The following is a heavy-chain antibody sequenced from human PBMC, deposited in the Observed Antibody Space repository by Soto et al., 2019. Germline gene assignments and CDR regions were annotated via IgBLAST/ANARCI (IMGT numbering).Heavy chain of an antibody. J-gene: IGHJ4*02. CDR1: GISLSTSGVG. V-gene: IGHV2-5*02. Sequence: QITLKESGPTLVRPTQTLTLTWAFSGISLSTSGVGVGWIRQPPGKALEWLAVIYWDDSKHYSPSLRSRLTITKDTSKNQVVLTMTNMDPMDTGTYYCAHKGPEDWPLDYWGQGTLVTVSS. CDR2: IYWDDSK. CDR3: AHKGPEDWPLDY. D-gene: IGHD3-9*01.